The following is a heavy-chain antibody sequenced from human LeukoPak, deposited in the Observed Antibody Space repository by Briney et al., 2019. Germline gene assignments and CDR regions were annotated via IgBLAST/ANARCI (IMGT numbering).Heavy chain of an antibody. D-gene: IGHD3-10*01. V-gene: IGHV1-8*01. CDR1: GYTFTSYD. CDR2: MNPNSGNT. Sequence: ASVKISCKASGYTFTSYDINWVRQATGQGLEWMGWMNPNSGNTGYAQKFQGRVTMTRNTSISTAYMELSSLRSEDTAVYYCARRRSGSTMRRFDPWGQGTLVTVSS. CDR3: ARRRSGSTMRRFDP. J-gene: IGHJ5*02.